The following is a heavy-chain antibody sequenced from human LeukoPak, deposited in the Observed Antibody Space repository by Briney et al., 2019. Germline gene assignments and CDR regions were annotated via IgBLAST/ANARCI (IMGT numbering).Heavy chain of an antibody. Sequence: SETLSLTXSVSGGSIRSDYWSWIRQPPGKGLEWIAFVHSSGATNCNPSLKSRVTISVDTSKSQFSLKLTSVTAADTAVYYCARGGASSKFFDYWGQGALVTVSS. CDR2: VHSSGAT. CDR3: ARGGASSKFFDY. V-gene: IGHV4-59*01. CDR1: GGSIRSDY. J-gene: IGHJ4*02. D-gene: IGHD6-6*01.